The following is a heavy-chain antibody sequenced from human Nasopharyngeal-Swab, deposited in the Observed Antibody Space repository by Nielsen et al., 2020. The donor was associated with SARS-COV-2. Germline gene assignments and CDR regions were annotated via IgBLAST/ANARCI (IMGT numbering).Heavy chain of an antibody. CDR2: ISSGTDTK. CDR3: ARETRFGYCSGGSCYGDFDY. J-gene: IGHJ4*02. D-gene: IGHD2-15*01. Sequence: WIRQPPGKGLEWVAFISSGTDTKHYADSVKGRFTISRDNSKNTLYLQMNSLRAEDTAVYYCARETRFGYCSGGSCYGDFDYWGQGTLVTVSS. V-gene: IGHV3-48*01.